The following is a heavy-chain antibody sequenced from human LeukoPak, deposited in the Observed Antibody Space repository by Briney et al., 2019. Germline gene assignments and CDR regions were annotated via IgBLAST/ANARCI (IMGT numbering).Heavy chain of an antibody. J-gene: IGHJ6*03. CDR1: GFSFSSYN. CDR2: ITTSSTYT. CDR3: ARDPYSGTYGNTYYYYMDV. Sequence: GGSLRLSCEASGFSFSSYNMDWVRQTPGKGLEWISSITTSSTYTFYADSVKGRFTISRDNARNSLYLQMNSLRVEDTAVYYCARDPYSGTYGNTYYYYMDVWGKGTTVTVSS. V-gene: IGHV3-21*01. D-gene: IGHD1-26*01.